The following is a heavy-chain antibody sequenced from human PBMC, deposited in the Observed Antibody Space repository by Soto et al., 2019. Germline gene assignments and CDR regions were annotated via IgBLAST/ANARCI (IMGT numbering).Heavy chain of an antibody. CDR2: ISSSSSTI. CDR1: GFTFSSYS. Sequence: VQLVESGGGLVQPGGSLRLSCAASGFTFSSYSMNWVRQAPGKGLEWVSYISSSSSTIYYADSVKGRFTISRDNAKNSLYLQMNSLRAEDTAVYYCAREYYDFWSGYYRPHFDYWGQGTLVTVSS. CDR3: AREYYDFWSGYYRPHFDY. D-gene: IGHD3-3*01. V-gene: IGHV3-48*01. J-gene: IGHJ4*02.